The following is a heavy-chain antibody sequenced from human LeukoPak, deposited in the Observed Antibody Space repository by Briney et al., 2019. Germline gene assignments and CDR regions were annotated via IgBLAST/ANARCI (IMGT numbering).Heavy chain of an antibody. V-gene: IGHV1-2*02. J-gene: IGHJ4*02. Sequence: ASVKVSCEASGYTFTGYYMHWVRQAPGQGLEWMGWINPNSGGTNYAQKFQGRVTMTRDTSISTAYMELSRLRSDDTAVYYCARAPYDFWSGYYTEGIDYWGQGTLVTVSS. CDR1: GYTFTGYY. CDR2: INPNSGGT. D-gene: IGHD3-3*01. CDR3: ARAPYDFWSGYYTEGIDY.